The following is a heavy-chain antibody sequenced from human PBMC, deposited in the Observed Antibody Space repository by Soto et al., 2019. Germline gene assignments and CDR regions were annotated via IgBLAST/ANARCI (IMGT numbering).Heavy chain of an antibody. CDR2: VHGGGST. Sequence: VQLVESGGGLIQPGGSLRLSCAASGFTVSNNHMTWVRQAAGKWLELVSFVHGGGSTSYADSVKGRFTISRDNSKNTLYLQMDSLRAEDTAIYYCGGRLTTASSLDYWGRGTLVTVSS. J-gene: IGHJ4*02. CDR3: GGRLTTASSLDY. V-gene: IGHV3-53*01. D-gene: IGHD3-16*01. CDR1: GFTVSNNH.